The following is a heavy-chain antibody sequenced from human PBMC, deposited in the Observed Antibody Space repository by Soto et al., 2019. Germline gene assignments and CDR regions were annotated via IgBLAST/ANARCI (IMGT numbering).Heavy chain of an antibody. Sequence: QVQLVESGGGVVQPGRSMRLSCAASGFTFSSYAMHWVRQAPGKGLEWVAVISYDGSNKYYADSVKGRFTISRDNSKNTLYLQMNSLRAEDMAVYYCARDGPSSSSLDYWGQGTLVTVSS. CDR3: ARDGPSSSSLDY. V-gene: IGHV3-30-3*01. D-gene: IGHD6-6*01. J-gene: IGHJ4*02. CDR2: ISYDGSNK. CDR1: GFTFSSYA.